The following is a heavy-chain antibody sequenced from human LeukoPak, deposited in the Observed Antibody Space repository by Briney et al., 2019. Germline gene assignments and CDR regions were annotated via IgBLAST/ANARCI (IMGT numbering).Heavy chain of an antibody. Sequence: PSETLSLTCTASGGSIRSSYWSWIRQPPGKGLEWIGYIYYSGSTNYNPSLKSRVTISVDTSKNHFSLNLTSVTAADTAVYYCARDHYGSGSYGWFDPWGQGILVTVSS. J-gene: IGHJ5*02. D-gene: IGHD3-10*01. V-gene: IGHV4-59*01. CDR1: GGSIRSSY. CDR3: ARDHYGSGSYGWFDP. CDR2: IYYSGST.